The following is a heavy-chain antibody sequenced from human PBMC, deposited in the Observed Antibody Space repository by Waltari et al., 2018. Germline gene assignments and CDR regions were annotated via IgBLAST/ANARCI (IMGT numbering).Heavy chain of an antibody. V-gene: IGHV4-39*01. CDR3: ARRYLTGAFDY. CDR2: GST. J-gene: IGHJ4*02. Sequence: GSTYYNPSLKSRVTISVDTSKNQFSLKLSSVTAADTAVYYCARRYLTGAFDYWGQGTLVTVSS. D-gene: IGHD1-20*01.